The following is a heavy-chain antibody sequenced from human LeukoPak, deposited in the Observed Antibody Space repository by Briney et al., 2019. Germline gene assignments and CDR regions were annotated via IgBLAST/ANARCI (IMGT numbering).Heavy chain of an antibody. CDR1: GYTFTSYG. J-gene: IGHJ5*02. CDR3: ARDQKDYDFWSGYKGA. D-gene: IGHD3-3*01. Sequence: ASVKVSCKVSGYTFTSYGISWVRQAPGQGLEWMGWISAYNGNTNYAQKLQGRVTMTTDTSTSTAYMELRSLRSDDTAVYYCARDQKDYDFWSGYKGAWGQGTLVTVSS. V-gene: IGHV1-18*01. CDR2: ISAYNGNT.